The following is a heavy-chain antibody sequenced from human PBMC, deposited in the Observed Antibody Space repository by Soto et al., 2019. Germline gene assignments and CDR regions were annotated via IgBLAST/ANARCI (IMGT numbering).Heavy chain of an antibody. J-gene: IGHJ4*02. D-gene: IGHD6-6*01. Sequence: SETLSLTCDVSGNSISSGSYWGWIRQPPGKGLEWIGTTDHSGNAYYNPSLKSRVTISIDPSKSQFSLKVLSVTATDPAVYYCASDHLGFYSSSWTKGFFFDFWGQGTLVTVSS. CDR1: GNSISSGSY. CDR2: TDHSGNA. V-gene: IGHV4-38-2*01. CDR3: ASDHLGFYSSSWTKGFFFDF.